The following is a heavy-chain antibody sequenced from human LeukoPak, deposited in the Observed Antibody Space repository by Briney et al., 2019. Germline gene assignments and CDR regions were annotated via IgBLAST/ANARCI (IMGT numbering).Heavy chain of an antibody. CDR3: ARDQGDGKGFDY. D-gene: IGHD5-24*01. V-gene: IGHV1-69*06. Sequence: ASVKVSCKASGYTFTSYGISWVRQAPGQGLEWMGGIIPIFGTANYAQKFQGRVTITADKSTSTAYMELSSLRSEDTAVYYCARDQGDGKGFDYWGQGTLVTVSS. CDR2: IIPIFGTA. CDR1: GYTFTSYG. J-gene: IGHJ4*02.